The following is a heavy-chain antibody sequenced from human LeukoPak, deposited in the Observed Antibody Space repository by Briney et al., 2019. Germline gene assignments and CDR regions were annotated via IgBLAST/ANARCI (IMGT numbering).Heavy chain of an antibody. D-gene: IGHD6-13*01. Sequence: GGSLRLSCAASGFSFSNYGMHWVRQAPGKGLEWVALIIYDGSDKYYADSVKGRFTISRDNSKSTLFLQMDSLRTEDAAVYYCAKDSSNWSFDYWGQGTLVTVSS. J-gene: IGHJ4*02. CDR3: AKDSSNWSFDY. V-gene: IGHV3-30*02. CDR2: IIYDGSDK. CDR1: GFSFSNYG.